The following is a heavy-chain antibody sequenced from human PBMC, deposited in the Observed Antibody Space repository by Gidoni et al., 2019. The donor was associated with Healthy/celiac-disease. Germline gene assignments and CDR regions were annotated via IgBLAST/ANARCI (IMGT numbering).Heavy chain of an antibody. Sequence: QLQLQESGPGLVKPSETLSLTCTVSGGSISSSSYYWGWIRQPPGKGLEWIGSIYYSGSTYYNPSLKSRVTISVDTSKNQFSLKLSSVTAADTAVYYCARHRVFITMIVVVTKDDAFDIWGQGTMVTVSS. CDR1: GGSISSSSYY. J-gene: IGHJ3*02. CDR2: IYYSGST. V-gene: IGHV4-39*01. CDR3: ARHRVFITMIVVVTKDDAFDI. D-gene: IGHD3-22*01.